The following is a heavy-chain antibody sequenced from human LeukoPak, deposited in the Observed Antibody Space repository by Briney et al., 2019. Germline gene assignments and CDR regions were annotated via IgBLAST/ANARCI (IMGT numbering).Heavy chain of an antibody. V-gene: IGHV3-74*01. Sequence: GGSLRLSCAASGFTFSNYWMHWVRQVPGEGLVWVSRINTDGSSLNYADSVKGRFNISRDNTNNTLYLHMSSLRAEDSAVYYCARDMGGIVGFYYFYMDVWGKGTTVTVSS. J-gene: IGHJ6*03. CDR1: GFTFSNYW. D-gene: IGHD3-16*02. CDR3: ARDMGGIVGFYYFYMDV. CDR2: INTDGSSL.